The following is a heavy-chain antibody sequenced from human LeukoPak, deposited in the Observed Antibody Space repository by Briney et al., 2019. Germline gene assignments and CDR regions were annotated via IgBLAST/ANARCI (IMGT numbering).Heavy chain of an antibody. J-gene: IGHJ4*02. Sequence: GGSLRLSCAATGFTFSSYAMTWVRQAPGKGLEWVSAIGGSTYYADSVKGRFTISRDNSENTLYLQMNSLRAEDTAVYYCAKQYSGGWYYFDYWGQGTQVTVSS. CDR2: IGGST. D-gene: IGHD6-19*01. V-gene: IGHV3-23*01. CDR3: AKQYSGGWYYFDY. CDR1: GFTFSSYA.